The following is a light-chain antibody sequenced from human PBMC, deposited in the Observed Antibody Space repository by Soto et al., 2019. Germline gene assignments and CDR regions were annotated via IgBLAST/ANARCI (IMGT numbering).Light chain of an antibody. Sequence: QSVLTQPPSASGTPGQRVTISCSGSSSNIGSNTVNWYQQLPGTAPKLLIYSNNQRPSGVPDRFSGSKSGTSASLAISGLQSEDEADYYCAAGDDSLDRVFGGGTKLTVL. V-gene: IGLV1-44*01. J-gene: IGLJ2*01. CDR2: SNN. CDR3: AAGDDSLDRV. CDR1: SSNIGSNT.